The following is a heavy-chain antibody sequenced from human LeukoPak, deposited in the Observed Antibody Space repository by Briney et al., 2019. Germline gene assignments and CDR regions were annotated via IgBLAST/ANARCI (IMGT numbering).Heavy chain of an antibody. J-gene: IGHJ3*02. CDR1: GGTFSSYA. V-gene: IGHV1-69*05. Sequence: SVKVSCKASGGTFSSYAISRVRQAPGQGLEWMGRIIPIFGTANYAQKFQGRVTMTRNTSISAAYMELSSLRSEDTAVYYCARAVYSGSYYTVDAFDIWGQGTMVTVSS. CDR2: IIPIFGTA. D-gene: IGHD1-26*01. CDR3: ARAVYSGSYYTVDAFDI.